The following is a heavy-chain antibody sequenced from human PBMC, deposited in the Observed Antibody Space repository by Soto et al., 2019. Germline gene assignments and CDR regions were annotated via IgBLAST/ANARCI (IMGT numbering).Heavy chain of an antibody. CDR1: GGSISSYY. V-gene: IGHV4-59*12. CDR3: AAGPDYGDYVDY. D-gene: IGHD4-17*01. J-gene: IGHJ4*02. Sequence: SETLSLTCTVSGGSISSYYWSWIRQPPGKGLEWIGYIYYSGSTNYNPSLKSRVTISVDTSKNQFSLKLSSVTAADTAVYYCAAGPDYGDYVDYWGQGTLVTVSS. CDR2: IYYSGST.